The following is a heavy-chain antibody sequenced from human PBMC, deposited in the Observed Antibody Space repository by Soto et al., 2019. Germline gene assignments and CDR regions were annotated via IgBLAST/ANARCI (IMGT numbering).Heavy chain of an antibody. CDR3: ARRGYSSSWYYYYYYGMDV. CDR1: GYTFTSYD. Sequence: QVQLVQSGAEVKKPGASVKVSCKASGYTFTSYDINWVRQATGQGLEWMGWMNPNSGNTGYAQKLHGRVPMTRNSSISTAYMELSSLRSEETAVYYCARRGYSSSWYYYYYYGMDVWGQGTTVTVSS. J-gene: IGHJ6*02. CDR2: MNPNSGNT. V-gene: IGHV1-8*01. D-gene: IGHD6-13*01.